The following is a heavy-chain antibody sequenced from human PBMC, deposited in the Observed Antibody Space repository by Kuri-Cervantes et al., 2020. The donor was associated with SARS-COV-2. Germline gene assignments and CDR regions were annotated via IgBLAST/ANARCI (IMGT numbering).Heavy chain of an antibody. CDR2: IRSKPNNYAT. CDR1: GFTFSGSA. Sequence: GGSLRLSCAASGFTFSGSAIHWVRQASGKGLEWVGRIRSKPNNYATAYTASVKGRFTISRDDSENTEYLQMNSLKTEDTAVYFCTSGSCSGGRCYYSFDYWGQGTLVTVSS. D-gene: IGHD2-15*01. V-gene: IGHV3-73*01. CDR3: TSGSCSGGRCYYSFDY. J-gene: IGHJ4*02.